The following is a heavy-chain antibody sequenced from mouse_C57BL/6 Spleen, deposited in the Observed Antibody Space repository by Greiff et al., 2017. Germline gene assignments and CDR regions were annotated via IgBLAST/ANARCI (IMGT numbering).Heavy chain of an antibody. J-gene: IGHJ1*03. CDR2: INPNYGTT. V-gene: IGHV1-39*01. CDR1: GYSFTDYN. CDR3: ARTPDYYGSSYDWYFDV. Sequence: EVQVVESGPELVKPGASVKISCKASGYSFTDYNMNWVKQSNGKSLEWIGVINPNYGTTSYNQKFKGKATLTVDQSSSTAYMQLNSLTSEDSAVYYCARTPDYYGSSYDWYFDVWGTGTTVTVSS. D-gene: IGHD1-1*01.